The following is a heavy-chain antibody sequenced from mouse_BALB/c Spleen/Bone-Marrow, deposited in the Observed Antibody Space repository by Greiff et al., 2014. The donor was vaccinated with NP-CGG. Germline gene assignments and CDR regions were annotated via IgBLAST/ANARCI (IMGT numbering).Heavy chain of an antibody. J-gene: IGHJ2*01. Sequence: VQLQESGPGLVAPSQSLSMTCTVSGFSLTTYDISWIRQPPGKGLEWLGAIWTGGGTNYNSAFMSRLTISKDNSKSQVFLKMNSLQTEDTAIYYCVRGYYYGSSPFDYWGQGTTLTVSS. CDR2: IWTGGGT. V-gene: IGHV2-9-2*01. D-gene: IGHD1-1*01. CDR1: GFSLTTYD. CDR3: VRGYYYGSSPFDY.